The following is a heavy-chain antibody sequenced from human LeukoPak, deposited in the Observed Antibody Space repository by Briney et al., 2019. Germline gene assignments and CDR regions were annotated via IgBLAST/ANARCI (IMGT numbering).Heavy chain of an antibody. J-gene: IGHJ4*02. V-gene: IGHV4-59*01. Sequence: SETLSLTCTVSGGSISEDYWSWIRQPPGMGLEWIGYVSHSDFNKSNGDITNYNPSLESRITTSRDTSKNQFSLKLSSMTAADTAVYYCARNRDGYNSFDYWGQGTLVTVSS. CDR3: ARNRDGYNSFDY. CDR2: VSHSDFNKSNGDIT. CDR1: GGSISEDY. D-gene: IGHD5-24*01.